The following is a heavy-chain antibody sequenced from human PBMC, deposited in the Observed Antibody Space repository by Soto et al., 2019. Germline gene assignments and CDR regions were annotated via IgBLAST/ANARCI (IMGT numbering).Heavy chain of an antibody. J-gene: IGHJ6*02. CDR3: ARGGSSYYYFLCGYYGRLSHYGMDV. CDR1: GGSFSGHY. CDR2: INNSGST. D-gene: IGHD3-3*01. V-gene: IGHV4-34*01. Sequence: SETLSLTCAGYGGSFSGHYWSWILQPPGKGPKWIGEINNSGSTNYNPSLKSRVTISVDTSKSQFSLKLNSVTVADTAVFYCARGGSSYYYFLCGYYGRLSHYGMDVWGQGTMGTLFS.